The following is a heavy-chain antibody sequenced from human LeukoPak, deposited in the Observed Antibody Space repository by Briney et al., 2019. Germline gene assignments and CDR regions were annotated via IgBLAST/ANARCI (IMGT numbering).Heavy chain of an antibody. D-gene: IGHD2-2*01. Sequence: SETLSLTCTVSGVSLSSGGYYWSWIRQPPGKGLEWIGYIYHSGSTYYNPSLKSRVTISVDRSKNQFSLQLSSVTAADTAVYYCAREHQLLFLAAFDIWGQGTMVTVSS. CDR3: AREHQLLFLAAFDI. CDR2: IYHSGST. CDR1: GVSLSSGGYY. J-gene: IGHJ3*02. V-gene: IGHV4-30-2*01.